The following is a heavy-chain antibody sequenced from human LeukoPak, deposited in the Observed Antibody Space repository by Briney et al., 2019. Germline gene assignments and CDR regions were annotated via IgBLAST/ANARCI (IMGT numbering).Heavy chain of an antibody. CDR1: GGSISSGDYY. CDR3: ARVTRFYYDSSGYSDY. Sequence: PSETLSLTCTVSGGSISSGDYYWSWIRQPPGKGLEWIGYIYYSGSTHYNPSLKSRVAISVDTSKNQFSLKLSSVTAADTAVYYCARVTRFYYDSSGYSDYWGQGTLVTVSS. J-gene: IGHJ4*02. V-gene: IGHV4-30-4*01. D-gene: IGHD3-22*01. CDR2: IYYSGST.